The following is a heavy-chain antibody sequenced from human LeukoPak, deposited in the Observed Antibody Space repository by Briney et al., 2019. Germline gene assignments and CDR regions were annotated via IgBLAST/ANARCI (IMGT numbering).Heavy chain of an antibody. CDR3: AREPSNYYFDY. J-gene: IGHJ4*02. Sequence: GGSLRLSCAASGFTFSDYYMSWIRQAPGKGLEWVSYISSSSSYTNYADSVKGRFTISRDNAKNSLYLQMNSLRAEDTGVYYCAREPSNYYFDYWGQGTLITVSS. CDR1: GFTFSDYY. V-gene: IGHV3-11*05. D-gene: IGHD4-11*01. CDR2: ISSSSSYT.